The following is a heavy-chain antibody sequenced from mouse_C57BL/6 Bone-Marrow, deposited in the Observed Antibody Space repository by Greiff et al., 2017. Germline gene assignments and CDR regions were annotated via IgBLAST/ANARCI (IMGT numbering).Heavy chain of an antibody. J-gene: IGHJ2*01. CDR1: GFNIKDDY. CDR2: IDPENGDT. CDR3: TRVFFDY. Sequence: EVQLQQSGAELVRPGASVKLSCTASGFNIKDDYLHWVKQRPGQGLEWIGCIDPENGDTEYASNFQGKATITADTSSNTAYLQLSSLTSEDSAVYYCTRVFFDYWGQGTTLTVSS. V-gene: IGHV14-4*01.